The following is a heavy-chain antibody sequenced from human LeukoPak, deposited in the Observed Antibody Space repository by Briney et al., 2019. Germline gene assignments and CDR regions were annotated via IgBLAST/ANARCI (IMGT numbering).Heavy chain of an antibody. D-gene: IGHD6-6*01. J-gene: IGHJ4*02. CDR1: GYTFTGYY. CDR2: INPNSGGT. Sequence: GASVKVSCKASGYTFTGYYMHWVRQAPGQGLEWMGWINPNSGGTNYAQKFQGRVTMTRDTSISTAYMELSRLRSDDTAVYYCARDLHWYSSSMPGGYWGQGTLVTVSS. V-gene: IGHV1-2*02. CDR3: ARDLHWYSSSMPGGY.